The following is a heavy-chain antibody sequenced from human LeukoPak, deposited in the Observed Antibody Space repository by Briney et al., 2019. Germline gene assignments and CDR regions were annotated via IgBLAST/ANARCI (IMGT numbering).Heavy chain of an antibody. CDR3: ARFARPDTAMDPLYYYYYGMDV. Sequence: ASVKVSCKASGYTFTSYGISWVRQAPGQGLEWIGWISAYNGNTNYAQKLQGRVTMTTDTSTSTAYMELRSLRSDDTAVYYCARFARPDTAMDPLYYYYYGMDVWGQGTTVTVSS. V-gene: IGHV1-18*01. CDR1: GYTFTSYG. CDR2: ISAYNGNT. D-gene: IGHD5-18*01. J-gene: IGHJ6*02.